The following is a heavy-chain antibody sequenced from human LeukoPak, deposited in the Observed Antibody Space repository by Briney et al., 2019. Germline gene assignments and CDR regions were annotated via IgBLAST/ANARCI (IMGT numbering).Heavy chain of an antibody. CDR3: VRQTGNCAGTSCYGGGLDP. CDR2: SHHTGGI. V-gene: IGHV4-38-2*01. CDR1: GYSISIGHY. D-gene: IGHD2-2*01. Sequence: SETLSLTCAASGYSISIGHYWGWIRQSPGKGLEWIGTSHHTGGIYYNPSLKSRVTISLYTSKNQVSLKLSSVTAADTAVYYCVRQTGNCAGTSCYGGGLDPWGQGILVTVSS. J-gene: IGHJ5*02.